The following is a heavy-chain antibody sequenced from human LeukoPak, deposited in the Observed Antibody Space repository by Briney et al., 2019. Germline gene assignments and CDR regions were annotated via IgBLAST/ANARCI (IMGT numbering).Heavy chain of an antibody. V-gene: IGHV3-30-3*01. D-gene: IGHD6-19*01. CDR1: GFTFRSYA. CDR2: ISYDGNNK. J-gene: IGHJ3*02. CDR3: ARSHSSGGDAFDI. Sequence: PGGSLRLSCAASGFTFRSYAMHWVRQAPGKGLEWVAVISYDGNNKYYADSVKGRFTISRDNSKNTLYVQMNSLRGEDTAVYYCARSHSSGGDAFDIWGRGTMVTVSS.